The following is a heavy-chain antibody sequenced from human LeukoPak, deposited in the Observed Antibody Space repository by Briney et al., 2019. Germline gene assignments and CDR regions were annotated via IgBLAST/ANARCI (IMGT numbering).Heavy chain of an antibody. CDR1: GFTFSSSE. CDR2: IREDGSQK. D-gene: IGHD2-8*01. J-gene: IGHJ4*02. V-gene: IGHV3-7*01. Sequence: PGGSLRLSCAASGFTFSSSEMNWVRQAPGKGLEWVASIREDGSQKSSVDSVKGRFTISRDNAKTSLYLQMDSLRAEDTAVYWCARGPTNGQAFDYWGQGTLVSVSS. CDR3: ARGPTNGQAFDY.